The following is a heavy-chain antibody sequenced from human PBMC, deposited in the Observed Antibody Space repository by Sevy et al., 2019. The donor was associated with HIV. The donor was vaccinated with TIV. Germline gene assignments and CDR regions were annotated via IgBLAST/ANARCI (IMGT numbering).Heavy chain of an antibody. V-gene: IGHV1-2*06. D-gene: IGHD3-3*01. Sequence: ASVKVSCKASGYSFTGYFMHWVRQAPGQGLEWMGRINPISGATDDSQKFQGRVTMTRDTSISTAYLEVSRLRSDDTAVYYCARAPTDFWMGRMDVWGQGTAVTVSS. CDR2: INPISGAT. J-gene: IGHJ6*02. CDR1: GYSFTGYF. CDR3: ARAPTDFWMGRMDV.